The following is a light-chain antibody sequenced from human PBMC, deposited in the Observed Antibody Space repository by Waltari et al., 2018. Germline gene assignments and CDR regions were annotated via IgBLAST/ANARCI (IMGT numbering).Light chain of an antibody. J-gene: IGKJ1*01. V-gene: IGKV4-1*01. Sequence: DIVMTQSPDSLAVSLGERATINCKSSQSVLSSSNNKNYLAWYQQKPGQPLKLLIYWASTREAGVPDRFSGRGSGTDFTLTINSLQAEDVAVYYCHQHYSTLTWTFGQGTKVEIK. CDR1: QSVLSSSNNKNY. CDR3: HQHYSTLTWT. CDR2: WAS.